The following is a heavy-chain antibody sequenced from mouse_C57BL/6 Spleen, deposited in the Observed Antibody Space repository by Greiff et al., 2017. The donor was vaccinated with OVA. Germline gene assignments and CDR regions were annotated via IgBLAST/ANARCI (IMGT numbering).Heavy chain of an antibody. CDR1: GFSLTSYG. CDR3: AKNYDYDVNYAMDY. Sequence: VKLVESGPGLVQPSQSLSITCTVSGFSLTSYGVHWVRQSPGKGLEWLGVIWRGGSTDYNAAFMSRLSITKDNSKSQVFFKMNSLQADDTAIYYCAKNYDYDVNYAMDYWGQGTSVTVSS. J-gene: IGHJ4*01. D-gene: IGHD2-4*01. V-gene: IGHV2-5*01. CDR2: IWRGGST.